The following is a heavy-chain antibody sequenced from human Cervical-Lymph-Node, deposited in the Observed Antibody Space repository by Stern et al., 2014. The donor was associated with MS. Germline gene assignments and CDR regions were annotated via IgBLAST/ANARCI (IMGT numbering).Heavy chain of an antibody. Sequence: QVQLVQSGPGLVKPSETLSLTCTVSGGSIDSGGDYWTWIRQHPGKGLEWIGCVYYSGITYYNPSLKSRVTMSVDTFKNQFSLKLSSATAADTAVYYCARDLRPSGKYYIDSWGQGTVVTVSS. D-gene: IGHD1-26*01. CDR2: VYYSGIT. V-gene: IGHV4-31*03. CDR1: GGSIDSGGDY. J-gene: IGHJ4*02. CDR3: ARDLRPSGKYYIDS.